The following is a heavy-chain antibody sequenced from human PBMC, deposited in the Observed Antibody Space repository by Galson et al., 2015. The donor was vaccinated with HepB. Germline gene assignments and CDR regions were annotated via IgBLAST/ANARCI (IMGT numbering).Heavy chain of an antibody. Sequence: SVKVSCKVSGYTLTELSMHWVRQAPGKGLEWMGGFDPEDGETIYAQKFQGRVTMTEDTSTDTAYMELSSLRSEDTAVYYCATPGPHSSSWLPYYYYGMDVWGQGTTVTVSS. CDR1: GYTLTELS. D-gene: IGHD6-13*01. J-gene: IGHJ6*02. CDR2: FDPEDGET. V-gene: IGHV1-24*01. CDR3: ATPGPHSSSWLPYYYYGMDV.